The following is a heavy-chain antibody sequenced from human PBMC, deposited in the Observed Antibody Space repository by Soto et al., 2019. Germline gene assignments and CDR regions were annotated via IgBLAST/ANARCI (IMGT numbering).Heavy chain of an antibody. J-gene: IGHJ6*02. CDR1: GGSFTGHF. CDR3: ARGRGGFITIFGVVTLYYYYGMDV. D-gene: IGHD3-3*01. V-gene: IGHV4-34*01. CDR2: INHSGST. Sequence: SETLSLTCTVSGGSFTGHFWSWIRQPPGKGLEWIGEINHSGSTNYNPSLKSRVTISVDTSKNQFSLKLSSVTAADTAVYYCARGRGGFITIFGVVTLYYYYGMDVWGQGTTVTVS.